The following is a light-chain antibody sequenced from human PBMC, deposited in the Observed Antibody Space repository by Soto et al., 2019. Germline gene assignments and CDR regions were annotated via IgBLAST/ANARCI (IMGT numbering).Light chain of an antibody. Sequence: DIQMTQSPSSLSSSVGDRVTITCRASQGVSNYLAWYQQKPGKVPKLLIYAASTLQSGVPSRFSGSASGTDFTLTISSLQPEDVATDYYQKYNSAPLPFGPGTKVDIK. CDR2: AAS. CDR3: QKYNSAPLP. V-gene: IGKV1-27*01. J-gene: IGKJ3*01. CDR1: QGVSNY.